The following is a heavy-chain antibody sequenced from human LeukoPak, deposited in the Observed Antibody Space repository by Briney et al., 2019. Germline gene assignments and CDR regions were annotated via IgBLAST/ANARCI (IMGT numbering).Heavy chain of an antibody. CDR2: ISYDGSNK. J-gene: IGHJ4*02. CDR3: ARDPRSYGYAGVDY. CDR1: GFTFSSYA. Sequence: PGRSLRLSCAASGFTFSSYAMHWVRQAPGKGLEWVAVISYDGSNKYYADSVKGRFTISRDNSKNTLYLQMNSPRAEDTAVYYCARDPRSYGYAGVDYWGQGTLVTVSS. D-gene: IGHD5-18*01. V-gene: IGHV3-30-3*01.